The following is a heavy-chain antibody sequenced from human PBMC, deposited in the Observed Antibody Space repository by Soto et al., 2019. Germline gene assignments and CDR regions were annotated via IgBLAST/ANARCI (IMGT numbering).Heavy chain of an antibody. J-gene: IGHJ4*02. D-gene: IGHD4-4*01. Sequence: QITLKESGPTLVKPTQTLTLTCTFSGFSLSTSGVGVGWIRQPPGKALEWLALIYWSDEKRYSPSLSSRLTITKDTSKNQVVRTMTNMDPVDTATYYCAHRRGADYKGCFHYWGQGTLVTVSS. CDR2: IYWSDEK. CDR3: AHRRGADYKGCFHY. V-gene: IGHV2-5*01. CDR1: GFSLSTSGVG.